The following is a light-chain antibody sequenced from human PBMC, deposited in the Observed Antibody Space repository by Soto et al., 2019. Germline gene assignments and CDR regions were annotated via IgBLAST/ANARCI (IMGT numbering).Light chain of an antibody. J-gene: IGKJ4*01. CDR2: TAS. Sequence: DIQMTQSSASLSASVGDRVTITCRASQSISTYLSWYQQKSGKAPNLLIYTASSLQSGVPSRFSGSGSGTEFTLTINSLQPEDFAIYYCEQRYSTPQVTFGGGTKVEIK. V-gene: IGKV1-39*01. CDR1: QSISTY. CDR3: EQRYSTPQVT.